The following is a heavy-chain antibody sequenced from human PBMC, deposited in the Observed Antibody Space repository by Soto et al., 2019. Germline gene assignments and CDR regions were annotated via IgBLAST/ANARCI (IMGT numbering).Heavy chain of an antibody. J-gene: IGHJ5*02. Sequence: ASVKVSCKASGYTFSSYDISWVRQAPGQGLEWMGWISAYNGNTNYAQKLQGRVTMTTDTSTSTAYMELRSLRSDDTAVYYCARSDVVVAATAFDPWGQGTLVTVSS. CDR3: ARSDVVVAATAFDP. D-gene: IGHD2-15*01. CDR1: GYTFSSYD. V-gene: IGHV1-18*01. CDR2: ISAYNGNT.